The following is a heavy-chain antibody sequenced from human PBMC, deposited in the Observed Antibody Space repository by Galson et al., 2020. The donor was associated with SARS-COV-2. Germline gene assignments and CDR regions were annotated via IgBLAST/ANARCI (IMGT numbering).Heavy chain of an antibody. CDR2: INHSGST. CDR1: GGSFSGYY. Sequence: SETLSLTCAVYGGSFSGYYWSWIRQPPGKGLEWIGEINHSGSTNYNPSLKSRVTISVDTSKNQFSLKLSSVTAADTAVYYCARVLRYFDGVPYFDYWGQGTLVTVSS. V-gene: IGHV4-34*01. J-gene: IGHJ4*02. D-gene: IGHD3-9*01. CDR3: ARVLRYFDGVPYFDY.